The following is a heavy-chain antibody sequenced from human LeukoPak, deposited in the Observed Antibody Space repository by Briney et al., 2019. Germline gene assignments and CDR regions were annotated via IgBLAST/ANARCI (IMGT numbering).Heavy chain of an antibody. J-gene: IGHJ4*02. CDR1: GGSMHLYY. D-gene: IGHD3-9*01. CDR3: ATLDHDILSGYSHLDH. V-gene: IGHV4-59*03. Sequence: PSETLSLTRTVSGGSMHLYYWTWIRQSPGKGLEWIGDIYHIGSTNYNPSLKSRVAISIDTSKNQFSLKLTSVTAADTAVYYCATLDHDILSGYSHLDHWGQGTLVTVSS. CDR2: IYHIGST.